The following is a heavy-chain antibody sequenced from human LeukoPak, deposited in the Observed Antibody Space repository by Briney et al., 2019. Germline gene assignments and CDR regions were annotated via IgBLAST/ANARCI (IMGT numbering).Heavy chain of an antibody. D-gene: IGHD2-2*01. V-gene: IGHV3-48*01. CDR3: ARLPVVPAAIIYYYYYYMDV. CDR1: GFTFSSYS. CDR2: ISSSSSTI. J-gene: IGHJ6*03. Sequence: PGGTLRLSCSAFGFTFSSYSMNWVRQAPGKGLEWVSYISSSSSTIYYADSVKGRFTISRDNAKNSLYLQMNSLRAEGTAVYYCARLPVVPAAIIYYYYYYMDVWGKGTTVTVSS.